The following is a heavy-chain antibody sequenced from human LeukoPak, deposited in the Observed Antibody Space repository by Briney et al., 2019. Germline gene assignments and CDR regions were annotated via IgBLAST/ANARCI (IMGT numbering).Heavy chain of an antibody. CDR1: GFAFSSYA. Sequence: GRSLRLSCAAPGFAFSSYAVTWVRQAPGKGLEWVSGITGSGDTTFYADSVKGRFTISRDNSKNTLYLQMHSLRAEDTAVYYCVKYYSTIPAAANPLFDYWGQGALVTVSS. CDR2: ITGSGDTT. J-gene: IGHJ4*02. V-gene: IGHV3-23*01. CDR3: VKYYSTIPAAANPLFDY. D-gene: IGHD6-13*01.